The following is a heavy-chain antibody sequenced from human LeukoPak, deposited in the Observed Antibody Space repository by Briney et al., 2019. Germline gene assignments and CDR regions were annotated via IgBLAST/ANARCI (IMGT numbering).Heavy chain of an antibody. CDR1: DGSISSSNW. J-gene: IGHJ3*02. CDR3: ASYCGGDCYSWGAFDI. D-gene: IGHD2-21*02. Sequence: PSGTLSLTCAVSDGSISSSNWWSWVRQPPGKGLEWIGEIYHSGSTNYNPSLKSRVTISVDKSKNQFSLKLSSVTAADTAVYYCASYCGGDCYSWGAFDIWGQGTMVTVSS. CDR2: IYHSGST. V-gene: IGHV4-4*02.